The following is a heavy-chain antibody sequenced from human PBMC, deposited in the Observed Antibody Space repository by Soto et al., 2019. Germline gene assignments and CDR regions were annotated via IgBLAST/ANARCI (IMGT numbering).Heavy chain of an antibody. CDR2: IDPSDSYT. D-gene: IGHD5-12*01. Sequence: GESLKISCKGSGYSFTSYWISWVCQMAGKGLEWMGRIDPSDSYTNYSPSFQGHVTISADKSIRTAYLQWSSLKASDTAMYYCARLPPIGGYDSYYYYRMDVWGQGTTVTVSS. CDR1: GYSFTSYW. J-gene: IGHJ6*02. V-gene: IGHV5-10-1*01. CDR3: ARLPPIGGYDSYYYYRMDV.